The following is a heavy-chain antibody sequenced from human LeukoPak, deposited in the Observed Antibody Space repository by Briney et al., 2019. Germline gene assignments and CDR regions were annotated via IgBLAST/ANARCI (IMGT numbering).Heavy chain of an antibody. V-gene: IGHV3-21*01. Sequence: GGSLRLSCAASGFTFSSYSMNWVRQAPGKGLEWVSSISSSSSYRYYADSVKGRFTISRDNAKNSLYLQMNSLRAEDTAVYYCARDRAAAGHYYYYYGMDVWGQGTTVTVSS. CDR3: ARDRAAAGHYYYYYGMDV. J-gene: IGHJ6*02. CDR2: ISSSSSYR. D-gene: IGHD6-13*01. CDR1: GFTFSSYS.